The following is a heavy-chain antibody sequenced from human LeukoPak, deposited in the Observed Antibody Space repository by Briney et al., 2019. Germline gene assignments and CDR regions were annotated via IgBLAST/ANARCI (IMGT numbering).Heavy chain of an antibody. CDR3: ASRLGGNYDFWSGYYKGDAFDI. D-gene: IGHD3-3*01. CDR1: GDSTSSDRYY. Sequence: SETLSLTCTVSGDSTSSDRYYGGWVRQPPGKGLEWIGNIYYSGSTYYNPSLKSRVTISVDTSKNQFSLKLSSVTAADTAVYYCASRLGGNYDFWSGYYKGDAFDIWGQGTMVTVSS. CDR2: IYYSGST. V-gene: IGHV4-39*01. J-gene: IGHJ3*02.